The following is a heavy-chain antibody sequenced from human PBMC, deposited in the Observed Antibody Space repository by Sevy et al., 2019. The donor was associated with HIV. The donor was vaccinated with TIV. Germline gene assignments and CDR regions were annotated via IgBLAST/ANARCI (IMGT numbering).Heavy chain of an antibody. CDR3: AGGRYDSSGSFDAFDI. V-gene: IGHV3-23*01. Sequence: GGSLRLSCAASGFSFSTYSMNWVRQAPGKGLEWVSTIYGSSGATYYGDSVKGRFTISRDNSKNTLYLQMNSLRTEDTAVYYCAGGRYDSSGSFDAFDIWGQGTMVTVSS. CDR2: IYGSSGAT. D-gene: IGHD3-22*01. CDR1: GFSFSTYS. J-gene: IGHJ3*02.